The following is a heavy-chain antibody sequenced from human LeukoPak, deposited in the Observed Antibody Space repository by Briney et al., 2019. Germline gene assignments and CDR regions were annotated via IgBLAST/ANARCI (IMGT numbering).Heavy chain of an antibody. CDR1: GFTFSSYW. CDR3: ARVGRSCWEPVYYYYYMDV. D-gene: IGHD6-19*01. J-gene: IGHJ6*03. CDR2: IKQDGSEK. Sequence: GGSLRLSCAASGFTFSSYWMSWVRQAPGRGLEWVANIKQDGSEKYYVDSVKGRFTISRDNAKNSLYLQMNSLRAEDTAVYYCARVGRSCWEPVYYYYYMDVWGKGATVTVSS. V-gene: IGHV3-7*01.